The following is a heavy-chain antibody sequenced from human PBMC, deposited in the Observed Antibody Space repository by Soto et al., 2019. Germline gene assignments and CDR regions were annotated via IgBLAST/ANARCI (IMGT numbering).Heavy chain of an antibody. D-gene: IGHD2-21*02. CDR3: ARAPTSKTVTAVY. CDR2: ISSSGSTI. CDR1: GFTFSDYY. J-gene: IGHJ4*02. V-gene: IGHV3-11*01. Sequence: GGSLRLSCAASGFTFSDYYMSWIRQAPGKGLEWVSYISSSGSTIYYADSVKGRFTISRDNAKNSLYLQMNSLRAEDTAVYYCARAPTSKTVTAVYWGQGTRVTVSS.